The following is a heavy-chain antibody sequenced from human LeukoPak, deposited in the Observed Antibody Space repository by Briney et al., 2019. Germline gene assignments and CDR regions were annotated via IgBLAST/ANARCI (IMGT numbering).Heavy chain of an antibody. Sequence: PGGSLRLSCAASEFTVSSNYMSWVRQAPGKGLEWVSVIYSGGSTYYADSVKGRFTISRDNAKNSLYLQMNSLRAEDTAVYYCARDLQPILYWGQGTLVTVSS. CDR3: ARDLQPILY. CDR2: IYSGGST. CDR1: EFTVSSNY. D-gene: IGHD4-11*01. J-gene: IGHJ4*02. V-gene: IGHV3-66*01.